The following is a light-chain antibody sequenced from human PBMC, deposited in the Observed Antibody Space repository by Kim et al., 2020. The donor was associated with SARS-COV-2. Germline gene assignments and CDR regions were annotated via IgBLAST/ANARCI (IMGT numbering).Light chain of an antibody. CDR2: RDN. CDR1: KLGDKY. CDR3: QAWDSSIYV. V-gene: IGLV3-1*01. Sequence: SYELTQPPSVSVSPGQTASNTCSGDKLGDKYASWYLQKPGQSPVVVIFRDNRRPSGIPERFSGSNSGNTATLTISGTQAMDEADYYCQAWDSSIYVFGTGTKVTVL. J-gene: IGLJ1*01.